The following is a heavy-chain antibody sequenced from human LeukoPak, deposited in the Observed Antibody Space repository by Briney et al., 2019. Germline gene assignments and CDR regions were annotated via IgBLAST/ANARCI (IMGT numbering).Heavy chain of an antibody. CDR3: AKDPRIAVAGALNYFDY. CDR1: GFSVSNNY. D-gene: IGHD6-19*01. Sequence: PGGSLRLSCAASGFSVSNNYMSWVRQAPGKGLEWVSLIYSGGDKRYAASVKGRFTISRDNSKNTLYLQMNSLRAEDTAVYYCAKDPRIAVAGALNYFDYWGQGTLVTVSS. J-gene: IGHJ4*02. CDR2: IYSGGDK. V-gene: IGHV3-53*01.